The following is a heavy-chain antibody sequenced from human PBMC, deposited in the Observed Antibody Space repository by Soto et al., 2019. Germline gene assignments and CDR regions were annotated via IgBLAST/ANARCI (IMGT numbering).Heavy chain of an antibody. CDR3: AACYGYCSSTSCYHYYFDY. CDR1: GFTFSSYS. V-gene: IGHV3-21*01. Sequence: EVQLVESGGGLVKPGGSLRLSCAASGFTFSSYSMNWVRQAPGKGLEWVSSISSSSSYIYYADSVKGRFTISRDNAKNSLYLHMNSLRAEDTAVYYCAACYGYCSSTSCYHYYFDYWGQGTLVTVSS. J-gene: IGHJ4*02. CDR2: ISSSSSYI. D-gene: IGHD2-2*03.